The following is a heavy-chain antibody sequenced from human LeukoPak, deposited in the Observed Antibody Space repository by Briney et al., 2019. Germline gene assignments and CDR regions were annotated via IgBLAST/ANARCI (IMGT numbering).Heavy chain of an antibody. V-gene: IGHV4-4*07. J-gene: IGHJ3*02. CDR2: IYTSGST. D-gene: IGHD1-26*01. Sequence: SETLSLTCTVSGGSISSYYWSWIRQSAWKGLEWIGRIYTSGSTNYNPSLKSRVTMSVDTSKNQFSLKLSSVTAADTAVYYCARGVIVGDDAFDIWGQGTMVTVSS. CDR1: GGSISSYY. CDR3: ARGVIVGDDAFDI.